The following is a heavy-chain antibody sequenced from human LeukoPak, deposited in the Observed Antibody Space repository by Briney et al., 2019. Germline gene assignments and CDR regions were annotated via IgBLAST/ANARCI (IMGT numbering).Heavy chain of an antibody. CDR1: GFTFSSYT. D-gene: IGHD2-2*01. Sequence: GGSLRLSCAASGFTFSSYTLNWVRQAPGKGLEWVSSISGRSDYIYYADSLEGRFTISRDNAKNSVYLQMNSLRVEDTAVYYCARDISVVPAAWGQGTLVTVSS. CDR3: ARDISVVPAA. CDR2: ISGRSDYI. V-gene: IGHV3-21*01. J-gene: IGHJ4*02.